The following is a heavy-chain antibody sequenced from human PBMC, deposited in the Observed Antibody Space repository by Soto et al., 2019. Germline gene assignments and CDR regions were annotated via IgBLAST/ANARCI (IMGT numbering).Heavy chain of an antibody. CDR1: GGAVTTYH. J-gene: IGHJ4*02. V-gene: IGHV4-59*02. D-gene: IGHD1-26*01. Sequence: SETLSLTCTVSGGAVTTYHWTWIRQPPGKGLEWIGYIYNSGNTYYNPSLKSRVTISVDTSKNQFSLKLSSVTAADTAVYYCARERGSYVTSGFDYWGQGTLVTVSS. CDR3: ARERGSYVTSGFDY. CDR2: IYNSGNT.